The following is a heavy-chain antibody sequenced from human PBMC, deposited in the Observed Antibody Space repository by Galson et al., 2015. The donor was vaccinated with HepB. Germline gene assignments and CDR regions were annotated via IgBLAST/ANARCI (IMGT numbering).Heavy chain of an antibody. CDR3: ATSRNPYYDFWSGYFPGNAFDI. CDR2: ISYDGSNK. J-gene: IGHJ3*02. D-gene: IGHD3-3*01. Sequence: SLRLSCAASGFTFSSYGMHWVRQAPGKGLEWVAVISYDGSNKYYADSVKGRFTISRDNSKNTLYLRMNSLRAEDTAVYYCATSRNPYYDFWSGYFPGNAFDIWGQGTMVTVSS. V-gene: IGHV3-30*03. CDR1: GFTFSSYG.